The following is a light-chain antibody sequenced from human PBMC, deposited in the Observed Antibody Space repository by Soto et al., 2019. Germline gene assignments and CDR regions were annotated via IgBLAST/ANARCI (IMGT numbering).Light chain of an antibody. CDR1: LSISNY. Sequence: DIQITHSPSSLSASVGDRATITCRASLSISNYLTWYQQMPGKAPKLLIYAASSLQSGVPSRFSGSGSGTDFSLTISSLQPEDFATYFCQQSYSTPPTLGGGTKVDIK. CDR2: AAS. CDR3: QQSYSTPPT. V-gene: IGKV1-39*01. J-gene: IGKJ4*01.